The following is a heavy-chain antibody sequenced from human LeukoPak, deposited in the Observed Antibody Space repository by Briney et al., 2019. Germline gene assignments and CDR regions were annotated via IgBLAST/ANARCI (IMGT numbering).Heavy chain of an antibody. D-gene: IGHD3-22*01. V-gene: IGHV4-39*01. CDR3: ARRRYYDATGYLD. CDR2: IYYSGST. Sequence: SETLSLTXTISGGSISSSSYYWDWIRQYPGEGLEWLGTIYYSGSTYYNASLKSRLFISVDTSNNQFSLRLSFVTAADTAVYYCARRRYYDATGYLDWGQGTLITVSS. CDR1: GGSISSSSYY. J-gene: IGHJ1*01.